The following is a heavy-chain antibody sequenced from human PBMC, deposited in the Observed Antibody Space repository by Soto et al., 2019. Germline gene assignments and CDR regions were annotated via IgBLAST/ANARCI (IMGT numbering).Heavy chain of an antibody. CDR1: GYTFSSYG. D-gene: IGHD3-3*01. CDR3: ARDTDDFWSGYPTYEMDF. V-gene: IGHV1-18*01. Sequence: ASVKVSCKASGYTFSSYGINWLRQAPGQGLEWMGWISPYNGDTNYAQKLQGRVTMTTDTSTSTAYMELRSLRSDDTAVYYCARDTDDFWSGYPTYEMDFRGQGTTVTVSS. J-gene: IGHJ6*02. CDR2: ISPYNGDT.